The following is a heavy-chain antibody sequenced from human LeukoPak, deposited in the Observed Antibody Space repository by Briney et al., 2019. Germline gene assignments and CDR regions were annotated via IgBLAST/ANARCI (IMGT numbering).Heavy chain of an antibody. V-gene: IGHV3-48*03. D-gene: IGHD3-10*01. CDR2: ISSTGTTK. CDR1: GFTFISFE. Sequence: GGSLRLSCAASGFTFISFEMNWIRQAPGKGLEWVSYISSTGTTKYYADSVKGRFTISRDNAKNSLYLQMNSLRAEDTAVYYCARGPMVRTNLFDYWGQGTLVTVSS. CDR3: ARGPMVRTNLFDY. J-gene: IGHJ4*02.